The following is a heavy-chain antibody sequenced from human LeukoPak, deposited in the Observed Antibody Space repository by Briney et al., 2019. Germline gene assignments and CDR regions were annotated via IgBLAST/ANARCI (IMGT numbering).Heavy chain of an antibody. V-gene: IGHV3-53*01. D-gene: IGHD3-10*01. J-gene: IGHJ6*02. Sequence: GGSLRLSCAASGFTVSSNYMSWVRQAPGKGLEWVSVIYSGGSTYYADSVKGRFTISRDNSKNTLYLQMNSLRAEDTAVYYCARAPYYYGRLGGMDVWGQGTTVTVSS. CDR2: IYSGGST. CDR1: GFTVSSNY. CDR3: ARAPYYYGRLGGMDV.